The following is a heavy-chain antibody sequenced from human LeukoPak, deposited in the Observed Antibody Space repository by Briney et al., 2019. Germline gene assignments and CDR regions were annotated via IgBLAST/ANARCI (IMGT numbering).Heavy chain of an antibody. J-gene: IGHJ4*02. CDR1: GFTFDDSW. CDR3: AREDYRGVAGTSTYFDY. V-gene: IGHV3-7*01. Sequence: GGSLRLSCAASGFTFDDSWMSWVRQAPGKGLEWVANIKQDGSVSRYVDSVEGRFTISRDNAKKSLYLQMNNLRAEDTAVYYCAREDYRGVAGTSTYFDYWGQGTLVTVSS. D-gene: IGHD6-19*01. CDR2: IKQDGSVS.